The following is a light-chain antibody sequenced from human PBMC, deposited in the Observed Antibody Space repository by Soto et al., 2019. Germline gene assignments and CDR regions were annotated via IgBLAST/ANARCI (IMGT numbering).Light chain of an antibody. CDR1: QSLLHSDGYNC. Sequence: DIVMTQSPLSLPVTPGEPASISCRSSQSLLHSDGYNCLDWYLQKPGQSPQLLIYLGTNRASGVPDRFSGSRSGTDFTLKISRVEAEDVGVYYCMQALQTPITFGQGTRLEMK. CDR2: LGT. J-gene: IGKJ5*01. CDR3: MQALQTPIT. V-gene: IGKV2-28*01.